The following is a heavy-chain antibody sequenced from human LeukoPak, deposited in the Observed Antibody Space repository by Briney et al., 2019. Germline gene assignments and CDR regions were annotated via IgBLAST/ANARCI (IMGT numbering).Heavy chain of an antibody. CDR2: INPNSGGT. CDR3: ASGYHDRHAWYGMDV. J-gene: IGHJ6*02. V-gene: IGHV1-2*02. D-gene: IGHD6-13*01. CDR1: GYTFTGYY. Sequence: ASVKVSCKASGYTFTGYYMHWVRQAPGQGLEWMGWINPNSGGTNYAQKFQGRVTMTRDTSISTAYMELSRLRSDDTAVYYCASGYHDRHAWYGMDVWGQGTTVTVSS.